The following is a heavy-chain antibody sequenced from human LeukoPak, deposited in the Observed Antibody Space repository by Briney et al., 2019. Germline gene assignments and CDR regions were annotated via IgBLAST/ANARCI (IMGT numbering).Heavy chain of an antibody. CDR1: GFTFTNYW. D-gene: IGHD5-18*01. J-gene: IGHJ4*02. Sequence: GGSLRLSCAASGFTFTNYWMNWVRQAPGKGLEWVSYIGGGGSTIYYADSVKGRFTISRDNAKNSLYLQMNSLRAEDTAVYYCARFDTAMVTDYFDYWGQGTLVTVSS. CDR2: IGGGGSTI. CDR3: ARFDTAMVTDYFDY. V-gene: IGHV3-48*04.